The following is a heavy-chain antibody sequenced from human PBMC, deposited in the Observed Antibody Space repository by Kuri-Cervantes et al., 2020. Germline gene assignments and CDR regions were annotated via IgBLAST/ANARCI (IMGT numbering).Heavy chain of an antibody. CDR2: IYPGDSTI. D-gene: IGHD5-18*01. CDR3: ARRQLWLDY. V-gene: IGHV5-51*01. J-gene: IGHJ4*02. Sequence: GGSLRLSCKGYGYMFASYWIGWVRQMPGKGLEWMGIIYPGDSTIRYSPSFEGQVTISVDKSVNTAYLQWRSLKASDTAMYYCARRQLWLDYWGQGTLVTISS. CDR1: GYMFASYW.